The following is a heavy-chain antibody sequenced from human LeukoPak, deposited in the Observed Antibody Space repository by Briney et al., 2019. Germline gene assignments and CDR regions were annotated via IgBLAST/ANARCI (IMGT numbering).Heavy chain of an antibody. CDR3: AKDPGWYYMDV. CDR2: IYSGGST. J-gene: IGHJ6*03. V-gene: IGHV3-53*05. Sequence: GGSLRLSCAASGFTVSSNYMSWVRQAPGKGLEWVSIIYSGGSTFYADSVKGRFTISRDNSKNTLYLQMNSLRAEDTAVYYCAKDPGWYYMDVWGKGTTVTISS. CDR1: GFTVSSNY.